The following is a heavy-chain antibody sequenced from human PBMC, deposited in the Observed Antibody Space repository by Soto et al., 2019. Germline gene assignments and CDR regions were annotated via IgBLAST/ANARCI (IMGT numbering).Heavy chain of an antibody. V-gene: IGHV5-10-1*01. CDR2: IDPSDSYT. D-gene: IGHD2-2*01. J-gene: IGHJ6*02. CDR3: ARHLTADIVVVPAATYGMDV. CDR1: GYSFTSYW. Sequence: PGESLKISCKGSGYSFTSYWISWVRQMPGKGLEWMGRIDPSDSYTNYSPSFQGHVTISADKSISTAYLQWSSLKASDTAMYYCARHLTADIVVVPAATYGMDVWGQATTVTVSS.